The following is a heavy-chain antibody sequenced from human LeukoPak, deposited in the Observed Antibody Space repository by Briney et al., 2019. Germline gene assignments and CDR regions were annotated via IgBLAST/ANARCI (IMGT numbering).Heavy chain of an antibody. CDR2: INHSGST. V-gene: IGHV4-34*01. CDR1: GGSFSGYY. D-gene: IGHD6-19*01. Sequence: PSETLSLTCAVYGGSFSGYYWSWLRQPPGKGLEWIGEINHSGSTNYNPSLKSRVTISVDTSKNQFSLKLSSVTAADTAVYYCARDSLDSSGWYDIVAYWGQGTLVTVSS. J-gene: IGHJ4*02. CDR3: ARDSLDSSGWYDIVAY.